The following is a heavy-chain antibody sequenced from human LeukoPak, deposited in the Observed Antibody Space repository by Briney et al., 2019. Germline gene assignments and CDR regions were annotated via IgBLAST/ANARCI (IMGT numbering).Heavy chain of an antibody. V-gene: IGHV1-18*01. CDR1: GYTFTSYG. J-gene: IGHJ5*02. D-gene: IGHD3-22*01. CDR3: ARAVRGDSSGYQYNWFDP. Sequence: ASVKVSCKASGYTFTSYGVSWVRQAPGQGLEWMGWISAYNGNTNYAQKLQGRVTMTTDTSTSTAYMELRSLRSDDTAVYYCARAVRGDSSGYQYNWFDPWGQGTLVTVSS. CDR2: ISAYNGNT.